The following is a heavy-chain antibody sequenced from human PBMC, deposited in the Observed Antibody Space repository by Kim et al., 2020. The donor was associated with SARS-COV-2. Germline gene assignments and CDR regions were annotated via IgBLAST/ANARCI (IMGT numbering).Heavy chain of an antibody. V-gene: IGHV3-43*02. D-gene: IGHD1-26*01. J-gene: IGHJ2*01. Sequence: GGSLRLSCEASGFKFDEYSMHWVRQVPGKGLEWVSLVIADGTTTPSADSVKGRFTISRDNSKNLLFLEMNSLRGEDSALYYCAKMGNHVSSFDRWGRGTRVTVSA. CDR1: GFKFDEYS. CDR2: VIADGTTT. CDR3: AKMGNHVSSFDR.